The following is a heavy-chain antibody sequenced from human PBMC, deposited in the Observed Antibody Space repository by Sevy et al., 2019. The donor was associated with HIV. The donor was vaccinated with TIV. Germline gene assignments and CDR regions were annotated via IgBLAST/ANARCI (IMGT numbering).Heavy chain of an antibody. V-gene: IGHV3-23*01. Sequence: GGSLRLSCAAAGFNFNNYAMTWVRQAPGKGLEWVSGISFSGSKTYYAESVKGRFSISRDHSKNTLYLQMNNVRVEDTAVYFCAKTPFMDFWNDYYSFYFDFWGQGTLVTVSS. D-gene: IGHD3-3*01. CDR2: ISFSGSKT. J-gene: IGHJ4*02. CDR3: AKTPFMDFWNDYYSFYFDF. CDR1: GFNFNNYA.